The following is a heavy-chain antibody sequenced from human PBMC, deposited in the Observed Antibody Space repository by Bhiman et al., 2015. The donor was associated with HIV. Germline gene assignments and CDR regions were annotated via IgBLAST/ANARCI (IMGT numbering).Heavy chain of an antibody. CDR3: AKDATGLDY. D-gene: IGHD3-9*01. Sequence: EVQLVESGGGLVQPGRSLRLSCAASGFTFDDYAMHWVRQAPGKGLEWVSGISWNSGSIGYADSVKGRFTISRDNAKNSLYLQMNSLRAEDTALYYCAKDATGLDYWGQGTLVTVSS. CDR1: GFTFDDYA. CDR2: ISWNSGSI. V-gene: IGHV3-9*01. J-gene: IGHJ4*02.